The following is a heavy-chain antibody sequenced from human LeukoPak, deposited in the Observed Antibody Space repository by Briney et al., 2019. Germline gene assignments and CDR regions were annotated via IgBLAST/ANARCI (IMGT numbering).Heavy chain of an antibody. CDR3: ANTKPASTHSSWAIDY. CDR1: GGTFNSYA. CDR2: IIPIFGTA. J-gene: IGHJ4*02. D-gene: IGHD6-13*01. Sequence: SVTVSCKASGGTFNSYAISWVRQAPGQGLEWMGGIIPIFGTANYAQKFQGRVTITADESTSTAYMELSSLRSEDTAVYYCANTKPASTHSSWAIDYWGQGTLVTVSS. V-gene: IGHV1-69*01.